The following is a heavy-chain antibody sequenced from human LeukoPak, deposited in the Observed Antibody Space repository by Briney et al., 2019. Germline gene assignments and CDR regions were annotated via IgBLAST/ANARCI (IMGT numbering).Heavy chain of an antibody. Sequence: GASVKVSCKASGYTFTSYGISWVRQAPGQGLEWMGWISAYNGNTNYAQKLQGRVTMTTDTSTSTAYMELSSLRSEDTAVYYCARGRNKVRGVIISFGWFDPWGQGTLVTVSS. V-gene: IGHV1-18*01. J-gene: IGHJ5*02. D-gene: IGHD3-10*01. CDR3: ARGRNKVRGVIISFGWFDP. CDR2: ISAYNGNT. CDR1: GYTFTSYG.